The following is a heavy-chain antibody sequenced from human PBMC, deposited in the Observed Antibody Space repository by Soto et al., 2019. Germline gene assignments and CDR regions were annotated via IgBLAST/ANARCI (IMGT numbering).Heavy chain of an antibody. J-gene: IGHJ2*01. D-gene: IGHD5-12*01. CDR3: AREKATSGYDVGRGYWYFDL. Sequence: QVQLQESGPGLVKPSQTLSLTCTVSGGSISSGGYYWSWIRQHPGKGLEWIGYIYYSGSTYYNPSLKRRVTVSVDTSKNQFSLKLSSVTAADTAVYYCAREKATSGYDVGRGYWYFDLWGRGTLVTVSS. CDR2: IYYSGST. CDR1: GGSISSGGYY. V-gene: IGHV4-31*03.